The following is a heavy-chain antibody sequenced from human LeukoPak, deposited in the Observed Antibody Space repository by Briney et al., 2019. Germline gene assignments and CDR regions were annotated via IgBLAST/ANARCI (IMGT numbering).Heavy chain of an antibody. CDR3: ARVYVESRGVDYLDY. J-gene: IGHJ4*02. V-gene: IGHV4-39*07. D-gene: IGHD5-24*01. Sequence: PSETLSLTCTVSGGSINSSNYYWGWIRQPPGKGLEWIGSIYHSGSTYYNPSLKSRVTISVDTSKNQFSLKLSSVTAADTAVYYCARVYVESRGVDYLDYWGQGTLVTVSS. CDR2: IYHSGST. CDR1: GGSINSSNYY.